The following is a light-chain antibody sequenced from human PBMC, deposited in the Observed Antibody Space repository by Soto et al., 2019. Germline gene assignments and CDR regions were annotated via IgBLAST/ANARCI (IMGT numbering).Light chain of an antibody. Sequence: EITLTQSPSTLSLSTGERATFSCRASQSVSSKYLAWYQQKPGQAPRLLIYGAFKRSTGIPDWFSGSGSGTEFTLTTSRMEPADFAVYCCHQYGSSPRPFGQGTKVDI. CDR2: GAF. V-gene: IGKV3-20*01. CDR1: QSVSSKY. J-gene: IGKJ1*01. CDR3: HQYGSSPRP.